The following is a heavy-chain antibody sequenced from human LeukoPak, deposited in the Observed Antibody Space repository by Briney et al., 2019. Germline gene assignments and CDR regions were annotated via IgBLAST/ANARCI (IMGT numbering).Heavy chain of an antibody. CDR2: ISSSGSTI. CDR3: ARVPYGGNSLYFDY. Sequence: GGSLRLSCAASGFTFSDYYMSWIRQAPGKGLEWVSYISSSGSTIYYADSVKGRFTISRDNAKNSLYLQTNSLRAEDTAVYYCARVPYGGNSLYFDYWGQGTLVTVSS. V-gene: IGHV3-11*01. CDR1: GFTFSDYY. J-gene: IGHJ4*02. D-gene: IGHD4-23*01.